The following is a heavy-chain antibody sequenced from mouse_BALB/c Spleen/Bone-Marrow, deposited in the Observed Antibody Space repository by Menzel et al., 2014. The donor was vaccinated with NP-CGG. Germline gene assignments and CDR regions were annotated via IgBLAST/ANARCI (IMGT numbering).Heavy chain of an antibody. V-gene: IGHV2-9*02. J-gene: IGHJ1*01. CDR1: GFSLTSYG. CDR2: IWDGGRP. D-gene: IGHD2-3*01. CDR3: ARADGYYSYFDY. Sequence: VKLVESGAGLVAPSQSLSITCTVSGFSLTSYGVHWVRQPPGKGLEWMRVIWDGGRPYYNSDLMSRLSISKDTSKSHLFLKMNSLRTEDTAIYYCARADGYYSYFDYWGPGTPVTVSS.